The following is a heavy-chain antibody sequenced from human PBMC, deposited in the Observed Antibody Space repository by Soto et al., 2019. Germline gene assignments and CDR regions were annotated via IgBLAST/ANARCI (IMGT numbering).Heavy chain of an antibody. J-gene: IGHJ5*02. CDR3: ARDYFDSSDYTTNWFDP. Sequence: SETLSLTCSVSGGSISNSRFYWAWIRQPPGEGLVWIGSIYHTGNAYYNPSLKSRVTIFVYTSKNQFSLKLTSVTAADTALYYCARDYFDSSDYTTNWFDPWGQGTLVTVSS. V-gene: IGHV4-39*01. D-gene: IGHD3-22*01. CDR2: IYHTGNA. CDR1: GGSISNSRFY.